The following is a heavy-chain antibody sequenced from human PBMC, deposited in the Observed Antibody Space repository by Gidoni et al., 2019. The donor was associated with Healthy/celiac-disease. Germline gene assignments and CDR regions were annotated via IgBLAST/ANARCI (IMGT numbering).Heavy chain of an antibody. D-gene: IGHD3-22*01. CDR3: ARGRSLYDSSGYYSVGIVFDY. CDR2: INHSGST. V-gene: IGHV4-34*01. J-gene: IGHJ4*02. Sequence: QVQLQQWCAGLLQPSETLSLPRAVYGGSFSGYYWSWIRQPPGKGLECNGEINHSGSTNYNPSLKSRVTISVDTSKNQFSLKLSSVTAADTAVYYCARGRSLYDSSGYYSVGIVFDYWGQGTLVTVSS. CDR1: GGSFSGYY.